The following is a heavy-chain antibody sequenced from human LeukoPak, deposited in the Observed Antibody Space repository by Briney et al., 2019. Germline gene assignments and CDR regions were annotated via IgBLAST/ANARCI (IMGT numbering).Heavy chain of an antibody. J-gene: IGHJ4*02. CDR1: GFTFSDYY. D-gene: IGHD1-7*01. V-gene: IGHV3-11*06. CDR2: ISSSSSYT. Sequence: MSGGSLRLSCAASGFTFSDYYMSWIRQAPGKGLEWVSYISSSSSYTNYADSVKGRFTISRDNAKNSLSLQMNSLRVEDTAVYYCARAGSFWHYVYWGQGTLVTVSS. CDR3: ARAGSFWHYVY.